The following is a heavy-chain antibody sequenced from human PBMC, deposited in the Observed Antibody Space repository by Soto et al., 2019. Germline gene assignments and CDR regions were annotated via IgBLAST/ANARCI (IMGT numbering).Heavy chain of an antibody. CDR3: ARGVGSGTYYNQYNWFDP. J-gene: IGHJ5*02. CDR1: GCSISSYY. Sequence: SETLSLTCTVSGCSISSYYWSWIRQPPGKGLEWIGYIYYSGSTNYNPSLKSRVTISVDTSKNQFSLKLSSVTADDTAVYYCARGVGSGTYYNQYNWFDPWGQGTLVTVSS. V-gene: IGHV4-59*01. CDR2: IYYSGST. D-gene: IGHD3-10*01.